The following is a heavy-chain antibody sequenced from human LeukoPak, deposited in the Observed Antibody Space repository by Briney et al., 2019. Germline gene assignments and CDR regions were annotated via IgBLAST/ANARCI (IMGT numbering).Heavy chain of an antibody. CDR1: GFTFSSYW. Sequence: PGGSLRLSCAASGFTFSSYWMTCVRQAPGKGLEWVANIKQDGSEKYHVDSVKGRFTISRDNSKNTLYLQMNSLRAEDTAVYYCAKGAVEMATIFDYWGQGTLVTVSS. J-gene: IGHJ4*02. CDR2: IKQDGSEK. D-gene: IGHD5-24*01. V-gene: IGHV3-7*01. CDR3: AKGAVEMATIFDY.